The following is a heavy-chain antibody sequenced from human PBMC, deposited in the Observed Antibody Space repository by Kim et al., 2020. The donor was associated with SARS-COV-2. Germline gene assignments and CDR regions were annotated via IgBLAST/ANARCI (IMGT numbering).Heavy chain of an antibody. V-gene: IGHV1-2*06. CDR3: ARGLYNWNDVGRSGGDY. Sequence: ASVKVSCKASGYTFTGYYMHWVRQAPGQGLEWMGRINPNSGGTNYAQKFQGRVTMTRDTSISTAYMELSRLRSDDTAVYYCARGLYNWNDVGRSGGDYWGQGTLVTVSS. J-gene: IGHJ4*02. CDR2: INPNSGGT. D-gene: IGHD1-1*01. CDR1: GYTFTGYY.